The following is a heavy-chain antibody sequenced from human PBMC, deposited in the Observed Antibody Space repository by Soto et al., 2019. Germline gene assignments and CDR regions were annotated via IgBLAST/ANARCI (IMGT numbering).Heavy chain of an antibody. J-gene: IGHJ6*02. CDR2: ISYDGSNK. Sequence: GGSLRLSCAASGFTFSSYAMSWVRQAPGKGLEWVAVISYDGSNKYYADSVKGRFTISRDNSKNTLYLQMNSLRAEDTAVYYCARDFWYYGSGSYYNSDEYYYYGMDVWGQGTTVTVSS. CDR1: GFTFSSYA. V-gene: IGHV3-30-3*01. CDR3: ARDFWYYGSGSYYNSDEYYYYGMDV. D-gene: IGHD3-10*01.